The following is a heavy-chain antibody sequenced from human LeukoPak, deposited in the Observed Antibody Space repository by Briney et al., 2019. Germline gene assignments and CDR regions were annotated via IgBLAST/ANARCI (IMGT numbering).Heavy chain of an antibody. Sequence: GGSLRLSCAAAGFTFSSYGMTWVRQAPGKGLEWVAVISYDGSNKYYADSVKGRFTISRDNSKNTLYLQMNSLRAEDTAVYYCAKARFDPWGQGTLVTVSS. CDR3: AKARFDP. V-gene: IGHV3-30*18. J-gene: IGHJ5*02. CDR2: ISYDGSNK. CDR1: GFTFSSYG.